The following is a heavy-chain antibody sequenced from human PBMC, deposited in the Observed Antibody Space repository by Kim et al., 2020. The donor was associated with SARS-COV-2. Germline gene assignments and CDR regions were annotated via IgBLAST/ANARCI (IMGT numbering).Heavy chain of an antibody. CDR2: LSLDSDRI. V-gene: IGHV3-9*01. Sequence: SLRLSCEMSGFKFERFAVHWVRQPPGKGLEWVSGLSLDSDRIGYADSVKGRFTVSRDKAKDTLYPQMDSLRIEDTAFYYCTRDLVPGGADYWGQGTLVTVSS. CDR3: TRDLVPGGADY. D-gene: IGHD6-6*01. CDR1: GFKFERFA. J-gene: IGHJ4*02.